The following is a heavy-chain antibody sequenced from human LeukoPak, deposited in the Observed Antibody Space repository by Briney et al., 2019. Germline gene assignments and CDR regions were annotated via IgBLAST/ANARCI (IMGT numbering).Heavy chain of an antibody. D-gene: IGHD3-3*01. J-gene: IGHJ4*02. CDR1: GGTFSSYA. CDR3: ARALGVVNAPFDY. V-gene: IGHV1-69*13. Sequence: ASVKVSCEASGGTFSSYAISWVRQAPGQGLEWMGGIIPIFGTANYAQKFQGRVTITADESTSTAYMELSSLRSEDTAVYYCARALGVVNAPFDYWGQGTLVTVSS. CDR2: IIPIFGTA.